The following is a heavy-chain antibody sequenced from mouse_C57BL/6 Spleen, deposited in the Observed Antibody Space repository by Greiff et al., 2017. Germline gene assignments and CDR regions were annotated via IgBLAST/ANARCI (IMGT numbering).Heavy chain of an antibody. V-gene: IGHV1-19*01. D-gene: IGHD4-1*01. CDR1: GYTFTDYN. J-gene: IGHJ4*01. CDR3: SNWDDAMDY. CDR2: INPYNGGT. Sequence: VQLQQSGPVLVKPGASVKMSCKASGYTFTDYNMNWVKQSHGKSLEWIGVINPYNGGTSYNQKFKGKATLTVDKSSSTAYMELNSLTSEDSAVYYCSNWDDAMDYWGQGTSVTVSS.